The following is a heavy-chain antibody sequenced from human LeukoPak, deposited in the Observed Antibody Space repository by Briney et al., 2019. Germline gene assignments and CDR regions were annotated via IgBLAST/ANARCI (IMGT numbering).Heavy chain of an antibody. Sequence: PSETLSLTCTVSGGSISSYYWSWIRQPAGKGLEWIGRIYTSGSTNYNPSLKSRVTMSVDTSKNQFSLKLSSVTAADTAVYYCARVGRVRIGVAFDIWGPGTMVTVSS. D-gene: IGHD3-10*01. CDR2: IYTSGST. V-gene: IGHV4-4*07. CDR1: GGSISSYY. CDR3: ARVGRVRIGVAFDI. J-gene: IGHJ3*02.